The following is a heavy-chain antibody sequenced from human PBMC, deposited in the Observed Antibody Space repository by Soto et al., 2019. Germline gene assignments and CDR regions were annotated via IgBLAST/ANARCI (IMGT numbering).Heavy chain of an antibody. V-gene: IGHV3-33*01. CDR1: GFTFSSYG. Sequence: QVQLVESGGGVVQPGRSLRLSCAASGFTFSSYGMHWVRQAPGKGLEWVAVIWYDGSNKYYADSVKGRFTISRDNSKNTRYLQMNSLRAEDTAVYYCARDVAPYCSGGSCYSALQYWGQGTLVTVSS. CDR3: ARDVAPYCSGGSCYSALQY. J-gene: IGHJ4*02. D-gene: IGHD2-15*01. CDR2: IWYDGSNK.